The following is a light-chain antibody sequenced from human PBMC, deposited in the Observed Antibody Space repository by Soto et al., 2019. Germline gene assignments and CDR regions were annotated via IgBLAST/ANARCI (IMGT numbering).Light chain of an antibody. CDR2: SDN. V-gene: IGLV1-44*01. CDR1: RSSIGTNT. J-gene: IGLJ7*01. CDR3: VAWDVRFVV. Sequence: QSALTQPPSASGTPGQRVTISCSGSRSSIGTNTVTWYQQLPGTAPKLLIYSDNQRPSGVPDRFSGSKSGTSASLAISALQSDDEAAYYCVAWDVRFVVFGGGTQLTVL.